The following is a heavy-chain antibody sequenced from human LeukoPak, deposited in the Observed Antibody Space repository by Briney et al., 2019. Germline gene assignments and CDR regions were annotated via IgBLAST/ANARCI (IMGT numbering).Heavy chain of an antibody. J-gene: IGHJ3*02. CDR3: ARGDYYGSGSFIGMAFDI. CDR2: MNPNSGNT. V-gene: IGHV1-8*03. Sequence: ASVTVSCKASGYTFTSYDINWVRQATGQGLEWMGWMNPNSGNTGYSQKFQGRVTITRNTSISTAYMELSSLRSEDTAVYYCARGDYYGSGSFIGMAFDIWGQGTMVTVSS. D-gene: IGHD3-10*01. CDR1: GYTFTSYD.